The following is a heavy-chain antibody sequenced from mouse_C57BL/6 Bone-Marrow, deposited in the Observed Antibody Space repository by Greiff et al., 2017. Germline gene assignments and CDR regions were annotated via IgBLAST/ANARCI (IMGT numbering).Heavy chain of an antibody. CDR3: ERESPICYNYGVWFAY. Sequence: EVKLEESGGGLVKPGGSLKLSCAASGFTFSSYAMSWVRQTPEQRLEWVATISAGGSYTYYPDNVKGRFTITRDNAKNNMYLEMSHLKSEDTAMYYCERESPICYNYGVWFAYWGQGTLVTVSA. CDR1: GFTFSSYA. J-gene: IGHJ3*01. D-gene: IGHD2-4*01. CDR2: ISAGGSYT. V-gene: IGHV5-4*01.